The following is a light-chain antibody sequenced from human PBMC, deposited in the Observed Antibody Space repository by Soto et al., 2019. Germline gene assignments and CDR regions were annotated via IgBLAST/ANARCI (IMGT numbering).Light chain of an antibody. J-gene: IGKJ4*01. CDR1: QSVSSSY. CDR3: QQYGSSPT. CDR2: VTS. V-gene: IGKV3-20*01. Sequence: EIVLTQSPGTLSLSPGEKATLSCRASQSVSSSYLAWYQQKPGQAPRLLMYVTSSRATGIPDRFSGIGSGTDFTLTISRLEPEDFAVYYCQQYGSSPTFGGGTRVESK.